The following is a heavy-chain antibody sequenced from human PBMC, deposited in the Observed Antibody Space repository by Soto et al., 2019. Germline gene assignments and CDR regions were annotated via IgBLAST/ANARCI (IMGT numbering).Heavy chain of an antibody. V-gene: IGHV3-30*18. CDR3: AKDLYSSSWYSYDVGMDV. Sequence: QVQLVESGAGVVQPGRSLRLSCAASGFTFSSYGMHWVRQAPGKGLEWVAVISYDGSNKYYADSVKGRFTISRDNSKNTLYLQMNSLRAEDTAVYYCAKDLYSSSWYSYDVGMDVWGQGTTVTVSS. CDR1: GFTFSSYG. CDR2: ISYDGSNK. J-gene: IGHJ6*02. D-gene: IGHD6-13*01.